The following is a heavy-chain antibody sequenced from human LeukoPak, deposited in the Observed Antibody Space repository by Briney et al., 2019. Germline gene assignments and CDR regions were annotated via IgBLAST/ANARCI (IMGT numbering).Heavy chain of an antibody. D-gene: IGHD3-22*01. Sequence: KPGGSLGLSCAASGFTFSNAWMSWVRQAPGKGLEWVGRIKSKTDGGTTDYAAPVKGRFTISRDDSKNTLYLQMNSLKTEDTAVYYCTTGVGPDSSGYYGGDAFDIWGQGTMVTVSS. CDR1: GFTFSNAW. V-gene: IGHV3-15*01. CDR3: TTGVGPDSSGYYGGDAFDI. CDR2: IKSKTDGGTT. J-gene: IGHJ3*02.